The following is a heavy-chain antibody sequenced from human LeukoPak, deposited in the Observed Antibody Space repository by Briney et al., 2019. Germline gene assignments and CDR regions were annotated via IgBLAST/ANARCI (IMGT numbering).Heavy chain of an antibody. CDR3: TSSRVGAINFDY. Sequence: GGSLRLSCAASGFTFSGSAMHGVRQASGKGLEWVGRIRSKANSYATAYAASVKGRFTISRDDSKNTAYLQMNSLKTEDTAVYYCTSSRVGAINFDYWGQGTLVTVSS. V-gene: IGHV3-73*01. CDR2: IRSKANSYAT. J-gene: IGHJ4*02. CDR1: GFTFSGSA. D-gene: IGHD1-26*01.